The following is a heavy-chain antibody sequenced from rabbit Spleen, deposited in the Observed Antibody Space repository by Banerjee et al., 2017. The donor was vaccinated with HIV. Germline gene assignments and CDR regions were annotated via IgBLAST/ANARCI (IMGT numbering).Heavy chain of an antibody. V-gene: IGHV1S47*01. CDR1: GFDFSSYG. Sequence: EQLEESGGGLVKPEGSLTLTCKASGFDFSSYGVSWVRQAPGKGLEWIGYIDPVFGSTYYASWVNGRFTISSHNAQNTLYLQLNSLTAADTATYFCVRDSDDYGDYTRLDLWGPGTLVTVS. CDR2: IDPVFGST. D-gene: IGHD2-1*01. CDR3: VRDSDDYGDYTRLDL. J-gene: IGHJ3*01.